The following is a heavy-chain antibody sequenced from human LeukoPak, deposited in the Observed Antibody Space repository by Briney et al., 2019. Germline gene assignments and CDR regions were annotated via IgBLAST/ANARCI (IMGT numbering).Heavy chain of an antibody. CDR3: TREGSSSSY. CDR2: IYYSGST. CDR1: GGSISSSSYY. V-gene: IGHV4-39*07. Sequence: KPSETLSLTCTVSGGSISSSSYYWGWIRQPPGKGLEWIGSIYYSGSTYYNPSLKSRVTISVDTSKNQFSLKLSSVTAADTAVYYCTREGSSSSYWGQGTLVTVSS. J-gene: IGHJ4*02. D-gene: IGHD6-13*01.